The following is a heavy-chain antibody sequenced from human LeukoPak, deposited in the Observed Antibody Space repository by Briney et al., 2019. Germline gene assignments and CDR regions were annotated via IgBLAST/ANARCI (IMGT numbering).Heavy chain of an antibody. Sequence: KASETLSLTCTVSGGSISSYYWSWIRQPPGKGLEWIGYIYYSGSTNYNPSLKSRVTISVDTSKNQFSLKLSSVTAADTAVYYCARGVSGYCRGGSCSPLDYYYMDVWGKGTTVTASS. CDR3: ARGVSGYCRGGSCSPLDYYYMDV. D-gene: IGHD2-15*01. CDR1: GGSISSYY. J-gene: IGHJ6*03. V-gene: IGHV4-59*01. CDR2: IYYSGST.